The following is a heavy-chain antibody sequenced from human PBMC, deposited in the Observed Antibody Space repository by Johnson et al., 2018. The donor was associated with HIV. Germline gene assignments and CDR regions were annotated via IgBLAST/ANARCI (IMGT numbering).Heavy chain of an antibody. V-gene: IGHV3-66*02. CDR1: GFTVSSNY. CDR3: AIDYDVLTGTSRGRAFDI. Sequence: VQLVESGGGLVQPGGSLRLSCAASGFTVSSNYMSWVRQAPGKGLEWVSVIYSVGSTYYAVSVKGRFTISRDNSKNTLYLQMNSLRAEDTAVYYCAIDYDVLTGTSRGRAFDIWGQGTMVTVSS. J-gene: IGHJ3*02. D-gene: IGHD3-9*01. CDR2: IYSVGST.